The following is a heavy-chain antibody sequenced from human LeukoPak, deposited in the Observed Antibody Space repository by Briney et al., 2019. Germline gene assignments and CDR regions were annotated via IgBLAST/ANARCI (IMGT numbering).Heavy chain of an antibody. CDR2: IKQDGSEK. J-gene: IGHJ4*02. D-gene: IGHD3-9*01. Sequence: GGSLRLSCAASGFTFSSYWMSWVRQAPGKGLEWVANIKQDGSEKYYVDSVKGRFTISRDNAKNSLYLQMNSLRAEDTAVYYCTTVNYDILTGYYVEDYWGQGTLVTVSS. CDR3: TTVNYDILTGYYVEDY. CDR1: GFTFSSYW. V-gene: IGHV3-7*01.